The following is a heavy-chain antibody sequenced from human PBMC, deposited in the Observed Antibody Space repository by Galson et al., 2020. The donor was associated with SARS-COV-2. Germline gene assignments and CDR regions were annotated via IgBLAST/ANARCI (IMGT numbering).Heavy chain of an antibody. CDR1: GFTFSSSW. V-gene: IGHV3-74*01. Sequence: ALHGESLKISCAASGFTFSSSWRHWVRQAPGKGLVWVSRIYSEGSSTSYADSVKGRFTISGDNAKNTLYLQMNSLRAEDTAVYYCARGDMGNDYFDYWGQGTLVTVSS. D-gene: IGHD7-27*01. J-gene: IGHJ4*02. CDR3: ARGDMGNDYFDY. CDR2: IYSEGSST.